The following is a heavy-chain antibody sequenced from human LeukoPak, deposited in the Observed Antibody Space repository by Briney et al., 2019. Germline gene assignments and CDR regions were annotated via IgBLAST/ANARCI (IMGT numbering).Heavy chain of an antibody. V-gene: IGHV1-18*01. J-gene: IGHJ4*02. CDR1: GYSFTTNG. CDR3: ARDGVRFFGTYYFDY. D-gene: IGHD3-3*01. CDR2: ISGYNANI. Sequence: ASVKVSCKASGYSFTTNGISWVRQAPGQGLEWMGWISGYNANINYAQKLQGRVTMTTDTSTSTVYMELRSLRSDDTAVYYCARDGVRFFGTYYFDYWGQGTRVTVSS.